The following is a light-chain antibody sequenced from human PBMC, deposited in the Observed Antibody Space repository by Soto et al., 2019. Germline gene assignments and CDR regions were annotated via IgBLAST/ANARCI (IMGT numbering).Light chain of an antibody. CDR3: QQYATRPWT. CDR1: QSVSGSC. J-gene: IGKJ1*01. CDR2: DAS. Sequence: EIVLTQSPGTLSLTSGERATLSCRARQSVSGSCLAWYQQKPGQSPRLLIYDASSRATGIPDRFSGSGSGTDFTLTISRLEPEDFAVYYCQQYATRPWTFGQGTKVESK. V-gene: IGKV3-20*01.